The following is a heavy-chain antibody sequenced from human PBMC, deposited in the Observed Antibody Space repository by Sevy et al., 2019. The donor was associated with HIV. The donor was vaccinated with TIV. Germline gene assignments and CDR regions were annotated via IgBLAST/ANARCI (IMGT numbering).Heavy chain of an antibody. V-gene: IGHV4-4*07. CDR2: IYTSGST. D-gene: IGHD3-22*01. J-gene: IGHJ3*02. CDR1: GGSISSYY. CDR3: ARGVVVITTSARYDAFDI. Sequence: SETLSLTCTVSGGSISSYYWSWIRQPAGKGLEWIGRIYTSGSTNYNPSLKSRVTMSVDTSKNQFSLKLSSVTAADTAVYYCARGVVVITTSARYDAFDIWGQGTMVTVSS.